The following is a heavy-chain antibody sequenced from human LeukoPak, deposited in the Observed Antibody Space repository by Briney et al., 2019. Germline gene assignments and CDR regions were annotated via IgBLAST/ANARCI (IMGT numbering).Heavy chain of an antibody. CDR2: VNPSGGST. Sequence: GASVKVSCKASGYTFTTYSMHWVRQAPGQGLEWMGIVNPSGGSTSYAQKFQGRVSMTGDTSTSTVYMELSSLRSEDTAVYYCATDSSPPIAKYYFDYWGQGTLVTVSS. J-gene: IGHJ4*02. CDR1: GYTFTTYS. D-gene: IGHD6-13*01. V-gene: IGHV1-46*01. CDR3: ATDSSPPIAKYYFDY.